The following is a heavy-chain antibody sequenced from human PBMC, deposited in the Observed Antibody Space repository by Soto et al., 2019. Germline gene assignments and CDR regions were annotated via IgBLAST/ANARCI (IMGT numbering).Heavy chain of an antibody. Sequence: SETLSLTCAAYGGSFSGYYWSWIRQPPGKGLEWIGEINHSGSTNYNPSLKSRVTISVDTSKNQFSLKLSSVTAADTAVYYCAREGGDIVVVVAAPDAFDIWGQGTMVTVSS. D-gene: IGHD2-15*01. CDR1: GGSFSGYY. CDR2: INHSGST. J-gene: IGHJ3*02. V-gene: IGHV4-34*01. CDR3: AREGGDIVVVVAAPDAFDI.